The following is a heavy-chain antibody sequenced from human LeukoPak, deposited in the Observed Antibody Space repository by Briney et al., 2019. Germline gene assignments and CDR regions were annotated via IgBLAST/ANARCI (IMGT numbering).Heavy chain of an antibody. V-gene: IGHV1-2*02. Sequence: GASVRVSCKASGYTFTGYYMHWVRQAPGQGLEWMGWINPNSGGTNYAQKCQGRVTMTRDTSISTAYMELSRLRSDDTAVYYCARQQAGPYYYGMDVWGQGTTVTVSS. J-gene: IGHJ6*02. CDR2: INPNSGGT. D-gene: IGHD6-13*01. CDR3: ARQQAGPYYYGMDV. CDR1: GYTFTGYY.